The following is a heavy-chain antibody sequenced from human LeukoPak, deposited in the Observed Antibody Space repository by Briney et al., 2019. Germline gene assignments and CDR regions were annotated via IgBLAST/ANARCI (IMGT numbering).Heavy chain of an antibody. J-gene: IGHJ4*02. CDR3: ARDALVGASGDY. D-gene: IGHD6-6*01. CDR1: GYTFTGYY. Sequence: ASVKVSCKASGYTFTGYYMHWVRQAPGQGLEWMGWINPNSGGTNYAQKFQGRVTMTRDTSISTAYMELSRLRSDDTAVYYCARDALVGASGDYWGQGTLVTVSS. CDR2: INPNSGGT. V-gene: IGHV1-2*02.